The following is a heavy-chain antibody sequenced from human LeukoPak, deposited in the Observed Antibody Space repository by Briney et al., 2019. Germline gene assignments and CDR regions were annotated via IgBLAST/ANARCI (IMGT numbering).Heavy chain of an antibody. J-gene: IGHJ6*02. Sequence: SETLSLTCVVYGGSFSGYYWSWIRQPPGKGLEWIGEINHSGSTNYNPSLKSRVTISVDTSKNQFSLKLSSVTAADTAVYYCARLVAIAAAGYYYYGMDVWGQGTTATVSS. V-gene: IGHV4-34*01. CDR1: GGSFSGYY. CDR3: ARLVAIAAAGYYYYGMDV. CDR2: INHSGST. D-gene: IGHD6-13*01.